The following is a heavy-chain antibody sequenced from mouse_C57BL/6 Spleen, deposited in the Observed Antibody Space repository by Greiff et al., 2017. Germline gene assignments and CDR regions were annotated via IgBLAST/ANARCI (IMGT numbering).Heavy chain of an antibody. V-gene: IGHV1-18*01. J-gene: IGHJ1*03. CDR3: SRSENYYSNYHWYFDV. Sequence: VQLQQSGPELVKPGASVKIPCKASGYTFTDYNMDWVKQSHGKSLEWIGDINPNNGGTIYNQKFKGKATLTVDKSSSTAYMELRSLTSEDTAVYYCSRSENYYSNYHWYFDVWGTGTTVTVSS. D-gene: IGHD2-5*01. CDR1: GYTFTDYN. CDR2: INPNNGGT.